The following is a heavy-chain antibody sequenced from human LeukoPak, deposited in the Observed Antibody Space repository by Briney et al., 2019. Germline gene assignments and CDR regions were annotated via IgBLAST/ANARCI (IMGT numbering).Heavy chain of an antibody. CDR1: GYSISTSYY. V-gene: IGHV4-38-2*02. CDR3: ARGSLYGDYPNY. J-gene: IGHJ4*02. CDR2: IYHSGNT. Sequence: PSETLSLTCTVSGYSISTSYYWGWIRQPPGKGLEWIGSIYHSGNTYYNPSLKSRVTISVDTSKNQFSLKLNSVTAADTAVYYCARGSLYGDYPNYWGQGTLVTVSS. D-gene: IGHD4-17*01.